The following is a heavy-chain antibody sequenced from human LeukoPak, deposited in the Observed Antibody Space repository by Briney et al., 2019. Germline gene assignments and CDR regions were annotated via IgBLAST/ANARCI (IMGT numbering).Heavy chain of an antibody. J-gene: IGHJ4*02. V-gene: IGHV4-39*01. D-gene: IGHD1-26*01. CDR3: GRLRRGGNYYGYFDY. Sequence: PSETLSLTCTVSGGSVTSSSYFWGWIRQPPGKGLDWIGSISYSGSTYYNPSLKSRVTISVDRSKNQFSLNLSSVTAADTAVYYCGRLRRGGNYYGYFDYWGQGTLVTVSS. CDR2: ISYSGST. CDR1: GGSVTSSSYF.